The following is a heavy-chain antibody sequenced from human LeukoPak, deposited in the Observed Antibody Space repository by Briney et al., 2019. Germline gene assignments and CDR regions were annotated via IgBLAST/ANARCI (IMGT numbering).Heavy chain of an antibody. Sequence: ASVKVSCKASGYTFTGYYMHWVRQAPGQGLEWMGWMNPNSGNTGYAQKFQGRVTMTRNTSISTAYMELSSLRSEDTAVYYCARGLLLTADAFDIWGQGTMVTVSS. V-gene: IGHV1-8*02. CDR1: GYTFTGYY. CDR2: MNPNSGNT. CDR3: ARGLLLTADAFDI. D-gene: IGHD2-21*02. J-gene: IGHJ3*02.